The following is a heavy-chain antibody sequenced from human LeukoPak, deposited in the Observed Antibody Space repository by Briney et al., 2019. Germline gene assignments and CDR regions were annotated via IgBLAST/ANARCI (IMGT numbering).Heavy chain of an antibody. CDR1: GFIFSSFA. J-gene: IGHJ4*02. Sequence: GGSLRLSCAVSGFIFSSFAMSWVRQAPGKGLEWVSGIDGDGGNTWNADSVKGRFTISRDNSKNTLYLQMNGLRVEDTAVYYCAQDYGRDGEGTMFDYWGQGILVTVSS. CDR3: AQDYGRDGEGTMFDY. CDR2: IDGDGGNT. D-gene: IGHD3-10*01. V-gene: IGHV3-23*01.